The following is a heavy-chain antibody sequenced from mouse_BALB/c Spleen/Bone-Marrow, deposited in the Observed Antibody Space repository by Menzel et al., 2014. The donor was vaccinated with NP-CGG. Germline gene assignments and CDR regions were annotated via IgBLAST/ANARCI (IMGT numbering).Heavy chain of an antibody. CDR3: AKNYYYGYVAY. D-gene: IGHD1-2*01. J-gene: IGHJ3*01. CDR2: INPDSSTI. Sequence: EVQLVESGGGPVQPGGSLKLSCAASGFDFSRYWMTWVRQAPGKGLEWIGEINPDSSTINYTPSLKDKFIISRDNAKNALYMQMSKVRSEDTALYYCAKNYYYGYVAYWGQGTLVTVSA. V-gene: IGHV4-1*02. CDR1: GFDFSRYW.